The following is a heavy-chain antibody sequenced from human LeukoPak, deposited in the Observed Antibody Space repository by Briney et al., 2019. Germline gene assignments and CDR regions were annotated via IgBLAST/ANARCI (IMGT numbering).Heavy chain of an antibody. V-gene: IGHV1-8*01. CDR2: MNPNSGNT. D-gene: IGHD6-13*01. CDR3: AREKIGIAAAAAYYYYGMDV. CDR1: GYTFTSYD. Sequence: ASVKVSCKASGYTFTSYDINWVRRATGQGLEWMGWMNPNSGNTGYAQKFQGRVTMTRNTSISTAYMELSSLRSEDTAVYYCAREKIGIAAAAAYYYYGMDVWGQGTTVTVSS. J-gene: IGHJ6*02.